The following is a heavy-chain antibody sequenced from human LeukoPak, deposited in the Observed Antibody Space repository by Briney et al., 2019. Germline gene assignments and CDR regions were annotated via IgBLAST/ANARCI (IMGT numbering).Heavy chain of an antibody. CDR3: ARLEYRDSGSLGAFDI. D-gene: IGHD1-26*01. Sequence: SETLSLTCTVSGGSISSSSYYWGWIRQPPGKGLEWIGSIYYSGSTYYNPSLKSRVTISVDTSKNQFSLKLSSVTAADTAVYYCARLEYRDSGSLGAFDIWGQGTMVTVSS. J-gene: IGHJ3*02. CDR2: IYYSGST. V-gene: IGHV4-39*01. CDR1: GGSISSSSYY.